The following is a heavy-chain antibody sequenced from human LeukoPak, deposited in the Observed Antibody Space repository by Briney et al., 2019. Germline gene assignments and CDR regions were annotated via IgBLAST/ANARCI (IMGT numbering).Heavy chain of an antibody. Sequence: ASVKVSCKASGYTFTSYYMHWVRQAPGQGLEWMGIINPSGGSTSYAQKFQGRVTMTRDTSTSTVYMELSSLRSEDTAVYYCARAFWFGELFSSLDYWGQGTLVTVSS. J-gene: IGHJ4*02. CDR3: ARAFWFGELFSSLDY. D-gene: IGHD3-10*01. CDR1: GYTFTSYY. V-gene: IGHV1-46*01. CDR2: INPSGGST.